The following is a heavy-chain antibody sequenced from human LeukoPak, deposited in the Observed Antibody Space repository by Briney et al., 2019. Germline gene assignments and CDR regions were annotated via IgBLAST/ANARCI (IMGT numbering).Heavy chain of an antibody. J-gene: IGHJ4*02. Sequence: GGSLRLSCAASGFTFSSYGVHWVRQAPGRGLEWEAFVRQDGSNKYYADSVKGLFTISRDNSKNTLYLQMNSLRAEDTAVYYCARTSGYDPTTFDYWGQGTLVTVSS. CDR1: GFTFSSYG. CDR3: ARTSGYDPTTFDY. V-gene: IGHV3-30*02. CDR2: VRQDGSNK. D-gene: IGHD5-12*01.